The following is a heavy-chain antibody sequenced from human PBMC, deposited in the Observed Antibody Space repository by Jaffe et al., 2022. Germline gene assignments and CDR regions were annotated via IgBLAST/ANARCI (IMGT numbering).Heavy chain of an antibody. CDR1: GGSISSGSYY. Sequence: QVQLQESGPGLVKPSQTLSLTCTVSGGSISSGSYYWSWIRQPAGKGLEWIGRIYTSGSTNYNPSLKSRVTISVDTSKNQFSLKLSSVTAADTAVYYCARSSGEMLVRGVIITNWFDPWGQGTLVTVSS. V-gene: IGHV4-61*02. CDR2: IYTSGST. J-gene: IGHJ5*02. CDR3: ARSSGEMLVRGVIITNWFDP. D-gene: IGHD3-10*01.